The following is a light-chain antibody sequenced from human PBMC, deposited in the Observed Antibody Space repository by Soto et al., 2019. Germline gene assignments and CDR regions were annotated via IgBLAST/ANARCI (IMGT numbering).Light chain of an antibody. CDR2: KAS. V-gene: IGKV1-5*03. Sequence: DIQMTQSPSTLSASVGDRVTITCRASQSIDICLAWYQQKPGKAPKHLIYKASNLESGVPSRFSGSGSGTEFTLTISSLQPDDSATYYCQHYDGYSRTFGQGTKLEIK. CDR3: QHYDGYSRT. J-gene: IGKJ2*01. CDR1: QSIDIC.